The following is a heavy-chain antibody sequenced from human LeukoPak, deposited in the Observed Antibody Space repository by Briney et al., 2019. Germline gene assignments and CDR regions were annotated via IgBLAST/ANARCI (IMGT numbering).Heavy chain of an antibody. V-gene: IGHV1-2*02. D-gene: IGHD3-9*01. Sequence: GASVKVSCKASGYTFTGYYMHWVRQAPGQGLEWMGWINPNSGGTNYAQKFQGRVTMTRDTSISTAYMELSRLRPDDTAVYYCARGVDLRYFDWLPYPKNYFDYWGQGTLVTVSS. J-gene: IGHJ4*02. CDR1: GYTFTGYY. CDR3: ARGVDLRYFDWLPYPKNYFDY. CDR2: INPNSGGT.